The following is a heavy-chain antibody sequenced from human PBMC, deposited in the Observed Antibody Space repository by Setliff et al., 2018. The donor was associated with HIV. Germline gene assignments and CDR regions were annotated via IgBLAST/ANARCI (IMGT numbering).Heavy chain of an antibody. D-gene: IGHD6-19*01. V-gene: IGHV4-34*01. Sequence: LSLTCAVYGGSFSSYYWSWIRQPPGKGLEWIGEINHSGSTNYNPSLKSRVTISVDTSKNQFSLKLRSVTAADRAVYYCARVPGYSSGTSYMDVWGKGTTVTVS. CDR3: ARVPGYSSGTSYMDV. J-gene: IGHJ6*03. CDR2: INHSGST. CDR1: GGSFSSYY.